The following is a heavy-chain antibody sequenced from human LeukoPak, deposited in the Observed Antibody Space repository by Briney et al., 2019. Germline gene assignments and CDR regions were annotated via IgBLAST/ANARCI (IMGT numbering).Heavy chain of an antibody. V-gene: IGHV4-59*01. Sequence: SETLSLTCTVSGGSISSYYWSWIRQPPGKGLEWIGYIYYSGSTNYNPSLKSRVTISVDTSKNQFSLKLSSATAADTAVYYCARETDYYDSSGYSPWGQGTLVTVSS. D-gene: IGHD3-22*01. CDR1: GGSISSYY. CDR3: ARETDYYDSSGYSP. CDR2: IYYSGST. J-gene: IGHJ5*02.